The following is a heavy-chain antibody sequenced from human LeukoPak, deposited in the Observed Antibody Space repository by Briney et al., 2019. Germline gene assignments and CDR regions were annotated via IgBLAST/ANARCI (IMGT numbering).Heavy chain of an antibody. CDR2: ISYDGSNK. CDR1: GFTFSSYA. D-gene: IGHD2-2*02. Sequence: HPGGSLRLSCAASGFTFSSYAMHWVRQAPGKGLEWVAVISYDGSNKYYADSVKGLFTISRDNSKNTLYLQMNSLRAEDTAVYYCAKNNEQYQLLYAEYYFDYWGQGTLVTVSS. CDR3: AKNNEQYQLLYAEYYFDY. J-gene: IGHJ4*02. V-gene: IGHV3-30*04.